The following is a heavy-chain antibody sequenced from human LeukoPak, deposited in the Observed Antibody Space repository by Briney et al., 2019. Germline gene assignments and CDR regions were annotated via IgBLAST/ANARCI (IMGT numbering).Heavy chain of an antibody. V-gene: IGHV1-24*01. J-gene: IGHJ4*02. CDR3: ATRGLYDTTGYLEY. Sequence: ASVKVSCKVSGHSLSEVAIHWVRQAPGKGLEWIGGYDAEDGETVYAQKFRGRVTMTEDTSTDTAYMDLNSLRSEDTAVYYCATRGLYDTTGYLEYWGQGTLVTVSS. D-gene: IGHD3-22*01. CDR2: YDAEDGET. CDR1: GHSLSEVA.